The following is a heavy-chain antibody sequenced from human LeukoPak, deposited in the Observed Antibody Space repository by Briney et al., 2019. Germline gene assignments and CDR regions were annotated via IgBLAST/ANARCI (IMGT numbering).Heavy chain of an antibody. J-gene: IGHJ1*01. D-gene: IGHD4-17*01. CDR3: ARDIVMTTVTRSAEYFQH. Sequence: PGGSLRLSCAASGFTFSSYSMNWVRQAPGKGLEWVSSISSSSSYIYYADSVKGRFTISRDNAKNSLYLQMNSLRAEDTAVYYCARDIVMTTVTRSAEYFQHWGQGTLVTVSS. CDR2: ISSSSSYI. CDR1: GFTFSSYS. V-gene: IGHV3-21*01.